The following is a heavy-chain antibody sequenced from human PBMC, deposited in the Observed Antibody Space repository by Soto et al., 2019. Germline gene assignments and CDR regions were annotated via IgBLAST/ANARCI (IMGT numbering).Heavy chain of an antibody. Sequence: GESLKISCKGSGYSFTNYWIGLVRQMHGKGLEWMGIIYPDDSDARYSPSFQGQVTMSADKSISTVYLEWSSLRASDTAIYYCATYCISASCYFDYWGQGTLVTVSS. D-gene: IGHD2-2*01. CDR3: ATYCISASCYFDY. CDR2: IYPDDSDA. V-gene: IGHV5-51*01. J-gene: IGHJ4*01. CDR1: GYSFTNYW.